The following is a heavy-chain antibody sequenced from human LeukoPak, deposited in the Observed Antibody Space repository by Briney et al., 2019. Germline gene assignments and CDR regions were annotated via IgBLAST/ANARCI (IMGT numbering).Heavy chain of an antibody. V-gene: IGHV1-18*01. Sequence: ASVKVSCKASGYTFTSYGISWVRQAPGQGLEWMGWISAYNGNTNYAQKLQGRVTMTTDTSTSTAYMELRSLRSDDTAVYYCARGGYCSSTSCYNLKPLDYWGQGTLVTVSS. D-gene: IGHD2-2*02. CDR1: GYTFTSYG. CDR3: ARGGYCSSTSCYNLKPLDY. CDR2: ISAYNGNT. J-gene: IGHJ4*02.